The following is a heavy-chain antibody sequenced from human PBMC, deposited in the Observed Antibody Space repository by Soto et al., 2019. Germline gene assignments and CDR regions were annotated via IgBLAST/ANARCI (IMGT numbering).Heavy chain of an antibody. CDR2: INHSGST. CDR1: GGSFSGYY. Sequence: SETLSLTCAVYGGSFSGYYWSWIRQPPGKGLEWIGEINHSGSTNYNPSLKSRVTISVDTSKNQFSLKLSSVTAADTAVYYCARRPNSGWRAYYFDYWGQGTLVTVSS. V-gene: IGHV4-34*01. CDR3: ARRPNSGWRAYYFDY. D-gene: IGHD6-19*01. J-gene: IGHJ4*02.